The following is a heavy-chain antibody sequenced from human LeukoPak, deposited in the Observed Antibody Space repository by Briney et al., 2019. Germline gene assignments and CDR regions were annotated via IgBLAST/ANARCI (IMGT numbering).Heavy chain of an antibody. Sequence: PGGSLRLSCAASGFTFSSYAMSWVRQAPGKGLEWVSVIGGSDGTTFYADSVKGRFTISRDNSKNTLYLQMNSLRAEDTAVYYCASFGEAANDAFDIWGQGTMVTVSS. V-gene: IGHV3-23*01. CDR2: IGGSDGTT. CDR1: GFTFSSYA. D-gene: IGHD2-15*01. J-gene: IGHJ3*02. CDR3: ASFGEAANDAFDI.